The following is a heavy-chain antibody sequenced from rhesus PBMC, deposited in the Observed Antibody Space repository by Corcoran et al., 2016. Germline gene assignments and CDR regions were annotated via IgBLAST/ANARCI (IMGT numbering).Heavy chain of an antibody. V-gene: IGHV4S9*01. CDR3: ACPFERGRFEV. CDR1: GGSMSESSF. D-gene: IGHD3-34*01. CDR2: IYATSVT. J-gene: IGHJ5-1*01. Sequence: QVRLQESGPGLVKSSETLSLTCAVSGGSMSESSFWTWIRQPPGGGLEWIGNIYATSVTPYNHSLKSRFTISKATSNNQFFLKVTSVTAADTAVYYCACPFERGRFEVWGAGILVTVSS.